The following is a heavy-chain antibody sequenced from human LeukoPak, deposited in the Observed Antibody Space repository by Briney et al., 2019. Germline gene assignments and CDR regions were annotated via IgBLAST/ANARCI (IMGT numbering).Heavy chain of an antibody. J-gene: IGHJ6*03. D-gene: IGHD3-3*01. V-gene: IGHV1-8*01. CDR3: ARAPEWSKSNFYYYIDV. CDR1: GYTFTSYD. Sequence: GASVKVSCKASGYTFTSYDINWVRQATGQGLQWMGWMNPNSGNTGYGQKFQGRVTMTRNTSISTAYMELTSLKSEDTAVYYCARAPEWSKSNFYYYIDVLGKGTTVTVSS. CDR2: MNPNSGNT.